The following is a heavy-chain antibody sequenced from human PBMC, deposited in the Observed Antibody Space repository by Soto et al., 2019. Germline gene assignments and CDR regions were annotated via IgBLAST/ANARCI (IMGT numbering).Heavy chain of an antibody. CDR1: GGTFSGYD. D-gene: IGHD4-17*01. V-gene: IGHV4-34*01. CDR3: ARREVAGDKNFDY. Sequence: SETLSLTCTVYGGTFSGYDWSWIRQPPGKGLEWIGEINHSGSTNYNPSLKSRVTISVDTSKNQFSLKLSSVTAADTAVYYCARREVAGDKNFDYWGQGTLVTVSS. CDR2: INHSGST. J-gene: IGHJ4*02.